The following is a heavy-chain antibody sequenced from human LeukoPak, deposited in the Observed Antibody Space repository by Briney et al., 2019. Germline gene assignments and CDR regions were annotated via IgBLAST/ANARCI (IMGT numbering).Heavy chain of an antibody. CDR2: IYYSGST. V-gene: IGHV4-31*03. CDR1: GGSISSGGYY. Sequence: PSETLSLTCTVSGGSISSGGYYWSWIRQHPGKGLEWIGYIYYSGSTYYNPSLKSRVTISVDTSKNQFSLKLSSVTAADTAVYCCAREGEVYDSSGYYSPYFDYWGQGTLVTVSS. CDR3: AREGEVYDSSGYYSPYFDY. D-gene: IGHD3-22*01. J-gene: IGHJ4*02.